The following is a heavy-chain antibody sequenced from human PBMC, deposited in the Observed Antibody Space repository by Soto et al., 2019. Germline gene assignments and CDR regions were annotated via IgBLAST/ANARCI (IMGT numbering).Heavy chain of an antibody. CDR1: GGSFSGYY. CDR3: ARGPISITIFGVVISSPFDY. Sequence: SETLSLTCAVYGGSFSGYYWSWIRQPPGKGLEWIGEINHSGSTNYNPSLKSRVTISVDTSKNQFSLKLSSVTAADTAVYYCARGPISITIFGVVISSPFDYWGQGTLVTVSS. CDR2: INHSGST. J-gene: IGHJ4*02. V-gene: IGHV4-34*01. D-gene: IGHD3-3*01.